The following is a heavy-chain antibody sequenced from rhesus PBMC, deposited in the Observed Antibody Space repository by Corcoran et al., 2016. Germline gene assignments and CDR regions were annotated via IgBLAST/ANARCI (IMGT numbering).Heavy chain of an antibody. J-gene: IGHJ4*01. D-gene: IGHD3-34*01. Sequence: EVQLVQSGAEVKKPGASVKISCKASGYTFTDYYLHWVRQAPGKGLEWMGRVDPEDGEEIHPQKFQDRVTSAADTSTDTVYMELSSLRSEDTAVYYCATDVLSGVIINFGYWGQGVLVTVSS. CDR2: VDPEDGEE. V-gene: IGHV1-111*02. CDR3: ATDVLSGVIINFGY. CDR1: GYTFTDYY.